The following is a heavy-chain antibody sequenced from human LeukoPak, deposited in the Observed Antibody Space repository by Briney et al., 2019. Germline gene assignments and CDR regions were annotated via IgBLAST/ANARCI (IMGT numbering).Heavy chain of an antibody. CDR2: IYYSGST. CDR3: ARLGPYYYDRCPDY. Sequence: SETLSLTCTVSGGSISSYYWSWIRQPPGKGLEWIGYIYYSGSTNYNPSLKSRVTISLDTSKNQFSLKLSSVTAADTAVYYCARLGPYYYDRCPDYWGQGTLVTVSS. CDR1: GGSISSYY. V-gene: IGHV4-59*08. D-gene: IGHD3-22*01. J-gene: IGHJ4*02.